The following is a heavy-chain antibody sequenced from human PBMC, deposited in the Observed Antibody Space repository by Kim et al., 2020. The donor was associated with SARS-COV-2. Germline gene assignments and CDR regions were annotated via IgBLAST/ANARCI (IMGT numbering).Heavy chain of an antibody. D-gene: IGHD2-15*01. CDR3: VRAAGGGV. CDR2: GSST. V-gene: IGHV3-74*01. Sequence: GSSTLYADSVKGRFTISRDNAKNTLYLEMNSLRVEDTAVYCCVRAAGGGVWGKGTTVTVAS. J-gene: IGHJ6*04.